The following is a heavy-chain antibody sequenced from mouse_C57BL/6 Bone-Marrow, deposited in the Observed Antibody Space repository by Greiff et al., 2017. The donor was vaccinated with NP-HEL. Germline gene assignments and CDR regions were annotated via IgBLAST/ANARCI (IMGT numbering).Heavy chain of an antibody. D-gene: IGHD3-2*02. CDR1: GYTFTSYG. J-gene: IGHJ2*01. Sequence: VQVVESGAELARPGASVKLSCKASGYTFTSYGISWVKRRTGQGLEWIGEIYPRSGNTYYNEKFKGKATLTADKSSSTAYMELRSLTSEDSAVYFCAREETAQALFDYWGQGNTLTVSS. V-gene: IGHV1-81*01. CDR2: IYPRSGNT. CDR3: AREETAQALFDY.